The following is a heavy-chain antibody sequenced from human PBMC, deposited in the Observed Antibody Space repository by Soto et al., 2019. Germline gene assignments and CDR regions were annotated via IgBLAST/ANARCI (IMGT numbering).Heavy chain of an antibody. V-gene: IGHV3-11*01. Sequence: LRLSCAASGFTFSGYYMSWIRQAPGKGLEWVSYISYSGSTIYYADSVKGRFTISRDNAKNSLYLQMNSLRAEDTAVYYCARDNLAFDIWGQGTMVTVSS. CDR2: ISYSGSTI. J-gene: IGHJ3*02. CDR1: GFTFSGYY. CDR3: ARDNLAFDI.